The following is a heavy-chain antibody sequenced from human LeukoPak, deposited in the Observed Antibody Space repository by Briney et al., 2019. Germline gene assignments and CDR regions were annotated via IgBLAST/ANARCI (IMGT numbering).Heavy chain of an antibody. CDR3: AREGTTGRNLNWFDS. V-gene: IGHV4-34*01. CDR1: GESLWGHF. D-gene: IGHD1-1*01. Sequence: SETLSLTCAVHGESLWGHFWSWLRQPPGKGLEWIAEISHSGSTNYNPSLMSRVTTSVDTSKNQFFLNVSSVTAADTAVYYCAREGTTGRNLNWFDSWGQGTLVTVSS. CDR2: ISHSGST. J-gene: IGHJ5*01.